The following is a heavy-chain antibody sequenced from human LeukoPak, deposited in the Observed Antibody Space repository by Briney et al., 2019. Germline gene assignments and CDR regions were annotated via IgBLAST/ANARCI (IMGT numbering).Heavy chain of an antibody. J-gene: IGHJ6*03. CDR3: ARPRASRDGYNYYYYYMDV. Sequence: PSETLSLTCTVSGGSISSGGYYWSWIRQPPGKGLEWIGYIYHSGSTYYNPSLKSRVTISVDRSKNQFSLKLSSVTAADTAVYYCARPRASRDGYNYYYYYMDVWGKGTTVTVSS. CDR1: GGSISSGGYY. V-gene: IGHV4-30-2*01. D-gene: IGHD5-24*01. CDR2: IYHSGST.